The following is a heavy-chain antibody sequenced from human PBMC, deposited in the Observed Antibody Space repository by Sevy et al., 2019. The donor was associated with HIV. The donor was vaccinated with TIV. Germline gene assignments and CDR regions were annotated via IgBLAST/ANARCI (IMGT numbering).Heavy chain of an antibody. CDR1: GFTFSSYA. Sequence: GGSLRLSCAASGFTFSSYAMHWVRQAPGKGLEWVAVISYDGSNKYYAASVKGRFTISRDNSKNTLYLQMNSLRAEDTAVYYCARGLLWFGDDAFDIWGQGTMVTVSS. D-gene: IGHD3-10*01. V-gene: IGHV3-30-3*01. CDR2: ISYDGSNK. J-gene: IGHJ3*02. CDR3: ARGLLWFGDDAFDI.